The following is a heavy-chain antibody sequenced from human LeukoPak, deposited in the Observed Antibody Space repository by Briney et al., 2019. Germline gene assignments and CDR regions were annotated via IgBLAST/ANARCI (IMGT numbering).Heavy chain of an antibody. CDR2: ISGSGGST. CDR1: GFTFSSYA. V-gene: IGHV3-23*01. J-gene: IGHJ4*02. CDR3: AKDRSPGNDILTGYAVDY. Sequence: GGSLRLSCAASGFTFSSYAMSWVRQAPGKGLEWVSAISGSGGSTYYADSVEGRFTISRDNSKNTLYLQMNSLRAEDTAVYYCAKDRSPGNDILTGYAVDYWGQGTLVTVSS. D-gene: IGHD3-9*01.